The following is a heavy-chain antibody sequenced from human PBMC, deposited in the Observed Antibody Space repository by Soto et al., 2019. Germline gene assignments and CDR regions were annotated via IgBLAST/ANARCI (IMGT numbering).Heavy chain of an antibody. Sequence: EVQLVESGGGLVQPGGSLRLSCVVSGFTVSSNYMNWVRQAPGKGLEWVSIIYSAGNTYYEDSVKDRFTISRDNSKKTLYLQMINLRVEDTAVYYCARGGAWGQGTMVTVSS. D-gene: IGHD1-26*01. J-gene: IGHJ3*01. CDR2: IYSAGNT. V-gene: IGHV3-66*01. CDR1: GFTVSSNY. CDR3: ARGGA.